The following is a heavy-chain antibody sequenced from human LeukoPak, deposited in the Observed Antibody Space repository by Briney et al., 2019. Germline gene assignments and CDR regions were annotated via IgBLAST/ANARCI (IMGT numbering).Heavy chain of an antibody. Sequence: PSETLSLTCTVSGGSISSYYWSWIRQPPGKGLEWIGYIYYSGSTNFNPSLKSRVTISVDTSKNQFSLKLSSVTAADTAVYYCARWDFWSGYPNWGQGTLVTVSS. CDR2: IYYSGST. CDR3: ARWDFWSGYPN. J-gene: IGHJ4*02. V-gene: IGHV4-59*08. D-gene: IGHD3-3*01. CDR1: GGSISSYY.